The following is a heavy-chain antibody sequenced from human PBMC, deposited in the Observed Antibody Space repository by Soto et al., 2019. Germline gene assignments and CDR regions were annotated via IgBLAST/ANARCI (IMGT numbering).Heavy chain of an antibody. CDR2: INPNGGST. CDR1: GYSFINDY. V-gene: IGHV1-46*01. CDR3: AREKWLVRRNDPFDI. J-gene: IGHJ3*02. D-gene: IGHD6-19*01. Sequence: VSVKGACKAAGYSFINDYMHWVRQAPGQGLEWMGIINPNGGSTTYAQKFQGRVTLTRDTSTNTVNMELSSLRSEDTAVYYCAREKWLVRRNDPFDIWGQGTMVTVSS.